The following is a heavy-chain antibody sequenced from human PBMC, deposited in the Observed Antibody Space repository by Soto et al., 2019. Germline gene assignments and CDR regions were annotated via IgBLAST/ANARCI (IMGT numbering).Heavy chain of an antibody. D-gene: IGHD2-15*01. V-gene: IGHV1-69*02. CDR2: IIPIVDIT. CDR3: ATDRDGVVER. CDR1: GGTFSSST. J-gene: IGHJ4*02. Sequence: GASVKVSCKASGGTFSSSTVTWVRQAPGQGLEWMGRIIPIVDITNSAQKFQGRLTITADKSTSSAYMELSRLTSEDTAVYYCATDRDGVVERWGQGSLVTVSS.